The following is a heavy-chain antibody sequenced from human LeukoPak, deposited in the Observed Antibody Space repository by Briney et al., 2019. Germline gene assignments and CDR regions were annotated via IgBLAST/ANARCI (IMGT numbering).Heavy chain of an antibody. J-gene: IGHJ4*02. CDR3: ARVYQSAEYYFDY. Sequence: PSETLSLTCTVSGGSIDSYYWSWIRQPPGKGLEWIGYIYYTGSTEYHPSLKSRVTISLDTSKNQFSLKLTSVTTADTAVYYCARVYQSAEYYFDYWGQGNLVSVSS. CDR2: IYYTGST. D-gene: IGHD2-2*01. V-gene: IGHV4-59*01. CDR1: GGSIDSYY.